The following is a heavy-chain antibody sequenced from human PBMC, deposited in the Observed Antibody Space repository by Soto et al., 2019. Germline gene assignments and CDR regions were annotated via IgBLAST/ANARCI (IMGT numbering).Heavy chain of an antibody. CDR1: GYTFSSYS. Sequence: QIQMVQSEAEVKQPGASVKISCKTSGYTFSSYSINWVRQAPGQGLEWMAWTSTYSSNTHYAERVQGRVTVTLDKSARTAFMEMRGLTSDDTAVYFCARDNGYYDLWGQGTLVTVSS. J-gene: IGHJ4*02. CDR2: TSTYSSNT. CDR3: ARDNGYYDL. V-gene: IGHV1-18*04.